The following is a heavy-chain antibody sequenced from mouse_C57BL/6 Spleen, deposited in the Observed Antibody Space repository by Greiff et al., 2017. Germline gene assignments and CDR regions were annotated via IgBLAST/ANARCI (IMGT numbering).Heavy chain of an antibody. J-gene: IGHJ2*01. CDR3: ARTGLRKDFAY. Sequence: VQLQQPGAELVMPGASVKLSCKASGYTFTSYWMHWVKQRPGQGLEWIGEIDPSDSYTNYNQKFKGKSTLTVDKSSSTAYMQLSSLTSEDSAVYYCARTGLRKDFAYWGQGTTLTVSS. CDR2: IDPSDSYT. D-gene: IGHD1-1*01. CDR1: GYTFTSYW. V-gene: IGHV1-69*01.